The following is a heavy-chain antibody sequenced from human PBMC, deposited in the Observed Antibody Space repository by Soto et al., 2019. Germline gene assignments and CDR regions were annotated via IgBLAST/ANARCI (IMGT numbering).Heavy chain of an antibody. CDR3: ARGGGDSSGYYPIDY. CDR2: ISYDGSNK. D-gene: IGHD3-22*01. CDR1: GFTFSSYA. Sequence: QVQRVESGVGVVQPGRSLRLSCAASGFTFSSYAMHWVRQAPGKGLEWVAVISYDGSNKYYADSVTGRFTISRDNSKNTQYLKMNSQRAEDTAVYYCARGGGDSSGYYPIDYWGQGTLVTVSS. J-gene: IGHJ4*02. V-gene: IGHV3-30-3*01.